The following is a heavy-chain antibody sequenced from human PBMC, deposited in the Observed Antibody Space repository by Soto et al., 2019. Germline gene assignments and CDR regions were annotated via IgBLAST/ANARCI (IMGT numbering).Heavy chain of an antibody. D-gene: IGHD3-16*01. Sequence: KPSETLSLTCAVYGGSFSGYYWSWIRQPPGKGLEWIGEINHSGSTNYNPSLKSRVTISVDTSKNQFSLKLSSVTAADTAVYYCARHIMITFGGGPKPFDYWGQGTLVTVSS. CDR1: GGSFSGYY. CDR2: INHSGST. V-gene: IGHV4-34*01. J-gene: IGHJ4*02. CDR3: ARHIMITFGGGPKPFDY.